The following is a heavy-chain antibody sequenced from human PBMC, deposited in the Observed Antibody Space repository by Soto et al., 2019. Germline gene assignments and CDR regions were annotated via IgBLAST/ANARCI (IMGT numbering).Heavy chain of an antibody. Sequence: EVQLVETGGGLTRPGGSLCLSCAGSEFTVSSNYMSWVRQPPGKGLERVSVMDSRGSTYYADSVKGRFTISRDNSKNTLSIHINRLRVEDTGVSDCARDFRPGDGSGWYYYGRDVWGQGTPVTVSS. CDR2: MDSRGST. CDR3: ARDFRPGDGSGWYYYGRDV. V-gene: IGHV3-53*02. D-gene: IGHD6-25*01. J-gene: IGHJ6*02. CDR1: EFTVSSNY.